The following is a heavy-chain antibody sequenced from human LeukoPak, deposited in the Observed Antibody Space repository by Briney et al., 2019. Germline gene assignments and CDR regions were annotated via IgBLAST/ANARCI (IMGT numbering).Heavy chain of an antibody. J-gene: IGHJ1*01. CDR1: GYTFTGYY. Sequence: ASVKVSCKASGYTFTGYYMHWVRQAPGQGLEWMGWINPNSGGTNYAQKFQGRVTMTRDTSISTAYMELSRLRSDDTAVYYCAREEYYYDSSGYGDFQHWGQGTLATVSS. CDR2: INPNSGGT. CDR3: AREEYYYDSSGYGDFQH. D-gene: IGHD3-22*01. V-gene: IGHV1-2*02.